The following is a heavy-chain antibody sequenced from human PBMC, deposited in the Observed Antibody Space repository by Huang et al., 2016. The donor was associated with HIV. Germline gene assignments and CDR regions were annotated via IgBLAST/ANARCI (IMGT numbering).Heavy chain of an antibody. J-gene: IGHJ4*02. CDR3: VRSTSGYYYRTDY. CDR2: IYPGDSDT. CDR1: GFSFTNYW. V-gene: IGHV5-51*01. D-gene: IGHD3-22*01. Sequence: EVQLAQSGPEVKKPGESLKISCKGSGFSFTNYWIGWVRQMPGKGLEWMGIIYPGDSDTKYRPSFQGQVTSSADKSISTAYLQWSSLKASDTAMYYCVRSTSGYYYRTDYWGQGTLVTVSS.